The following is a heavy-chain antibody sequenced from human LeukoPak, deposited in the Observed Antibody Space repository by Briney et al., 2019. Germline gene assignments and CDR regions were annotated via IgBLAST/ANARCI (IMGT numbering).Heavy chain of an antibody. CDR2: INSDGSGT. D-gene: IGHD1-26*01. CDR3: ARAASGSYSYDY. CDR1: GFTFSSYW. J-gene: IGHJ4*02. V-gene: IGHV3-74*01. Sequence: GGSLRLSCAASGFTFSSYWMHWVRHAPGKGLVWVSRINSDGSGTIYADSVRGRFTISRDNAKNPLYLQMNSLRAEDTAVYYCARAASGSYSYDYWGQGTLVTVSS.